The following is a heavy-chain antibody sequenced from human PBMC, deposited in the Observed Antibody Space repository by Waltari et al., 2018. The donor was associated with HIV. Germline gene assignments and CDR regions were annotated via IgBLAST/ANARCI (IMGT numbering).Heavy chain of an antibody. CDR2: INAGNGNT. D-gene: IGHD2-21*01. Sequence: QVQLVQSGAEVKKPGASVKVSCKASGYTFTSYAMHWVRQAPGQRLEWMGWINAGNGNTKYSQKFQGRVTITRDTSASTAYMELSSLRSEDTAVYYCARGFCGGDCYQADDYWGQGTLVTVSS. CDR1: GYTFTSYA. V-gene: IGHV1-3*01. CDR3: ARGFCGGDCYQADDY. J-gene: IGHJ4*02.